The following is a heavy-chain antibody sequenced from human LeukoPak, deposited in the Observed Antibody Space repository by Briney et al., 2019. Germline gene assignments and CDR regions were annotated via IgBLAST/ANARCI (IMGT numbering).Heavy chain of an antibody. CDR1: GGSISSYY. Sequence: SETLSLTCTVSGGSISSYYWSWIRQPPGKGLEWIGYIYYSGSTNYNPSLKSRVTISVDTSKNQFSLKLSSVTAADTAVYYCARNLGGYYFDYRGQGTLVTVSS. V-gene: IGHV4-59*01. J-gene: IGHJ4*02. CDR2: IYYSGST. D-gene: IGHD3-16*01. CDR3: ARNLGGYYFDY.